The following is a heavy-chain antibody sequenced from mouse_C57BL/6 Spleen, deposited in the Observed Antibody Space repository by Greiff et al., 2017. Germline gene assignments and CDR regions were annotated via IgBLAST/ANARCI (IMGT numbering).Heavy chain of an antibody. D-gene: IGHD4-1*01. CDR3: GTGIDY. CDR2: IYPGSGNT. V-gene: IGHV1-81*01. CDR1: GYTFTSYG. J-gene: IGHJ2*01. Sequence: VQLQESGAELARPGASVKLSCKASGYTFTSYGISWVKQRTGQGLEWIGEIYPGSGNTYYNEKFKGKATLTADKSSSTAYMQLRSLTSEDSAVYFCGTGIDYWGQGTTLTVSS.